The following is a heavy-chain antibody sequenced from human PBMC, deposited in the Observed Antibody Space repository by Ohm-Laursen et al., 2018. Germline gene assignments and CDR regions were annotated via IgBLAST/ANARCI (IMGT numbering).Heavy chain of an antibody. D-gene: IGHD6-19*01. CDR2: LSPNSGAT. CDR1: GYTFTGYY. CDR3: ARDSGYSSGWYSDY. J-gene: IGHJ4*02. Sequence: ASVKVSCKASGYTFTGYYIHWVRQAPGQGLEWMGWLSPNSGATNYAQKFQGRVAMTRDTSISTAFMELSSLRSEDTAVYYCARDSGYSSGWYSDYWGQGTLVTVSS. V-gene: IGHV1-2*02.